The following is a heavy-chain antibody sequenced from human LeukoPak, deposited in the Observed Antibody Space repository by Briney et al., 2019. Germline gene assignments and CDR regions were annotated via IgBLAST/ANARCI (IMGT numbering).Heavy chain of an antibody. CDR2: IDDSGSGT. J-gene: IGHJ4*02. Sequence: PGGSLRLSCAASGCTVTSNWINWVRQAPGRGLVWVARIDDSGSGTSYADSVKGRFTISRDTAKNTVYLEMDSLRVDETAVYYWATIFDLWGQGTLVTVSS. V-gene: IGHV3-74*01. CDR3: ATIFDL. CDR1: GCTVTSNW.